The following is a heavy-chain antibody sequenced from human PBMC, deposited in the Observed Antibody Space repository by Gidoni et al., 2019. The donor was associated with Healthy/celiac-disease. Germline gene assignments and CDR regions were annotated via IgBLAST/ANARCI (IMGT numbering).Heavy chain of an antibody. D-gene: IGHD2-2*01. CDR3: AREGWFGTSRWFDP. Sequence: QVQLVQSGAEGKKPWASVKVSCTASGYTFTGYYMHWVRQAPGQRLEWMGWINPNSGGTNYAQKFKGRVNMTRDTSSSTAYRELSSLRSDDTAVYYCAREGWFGTSRWFDPWGQGTLVTVSS. CDR2: INPNSGGT. CDR1: GYTFTGYY. J-gene: IGHJ5*02. V-gene: IGHV1-2*02.